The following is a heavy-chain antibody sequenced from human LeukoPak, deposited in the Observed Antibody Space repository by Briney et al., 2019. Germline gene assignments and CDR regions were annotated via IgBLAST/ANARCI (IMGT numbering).Heavy chain of an antibody. CDR3: TQTSDYYGSSGYSS. Sequence: GPSVKVSCKASGATFSSYTISWVREAPGQGLEWMGRIIPILGIANYAQKFQGRVTITADKSTSTAYMELSSLRSEDTAVYYCTQTSDYYGSSGYSSWRKGNLVTVSS. J-gene: IGHJ5*02. CDR1: GATFSSYT. D-gene: IGHD3-22*01. V-gene: IGHV1-69*02. CDR2: IIPILGIA.